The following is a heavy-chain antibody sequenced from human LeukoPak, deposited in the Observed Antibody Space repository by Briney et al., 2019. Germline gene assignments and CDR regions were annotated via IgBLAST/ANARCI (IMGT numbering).Heavy chain of an antibody. CDR1: GYTFSSCA. J-gene: IGHJ4*02. CDR2: IDTKTGNP. V-gene: IGHV7-4-1*02. D-gene: IGHD3-22*01. CDR3: AIHPSDSSGYFSY. Sequence: GASVKVSCKASGYTFSSCAINWVRQAPGQGLEYMGWIDTKTGNPTYAQGFTGRFVFSLDTSVSTAYLQISSLKAEDTAVYYGAIHPSDSSGYFSYWGQGALVTVSS.